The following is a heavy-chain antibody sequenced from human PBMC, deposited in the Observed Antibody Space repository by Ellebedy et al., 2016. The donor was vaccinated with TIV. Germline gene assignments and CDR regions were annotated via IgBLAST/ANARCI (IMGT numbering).Heavy chain of an antibody. CDR2: ISSSSSTI. V-gene: IGHV3-11*04. CDR3: ARDGCSSTSCFDKAFDI. J-gene: IGHJ3*02. CDR1: GFTFSDYY. D-gene: IGHD2-2*01. Sequence: GGSLRLSXAASGFTFSDYYMSWIRQAPGKGLEWVSYISSSSSTIYYADSVKGRFTISRDNAKNSLYLQMNSLRAEDTAVYYCARDGCSSTSCFDKAFDIWGQGTMVTVSS.